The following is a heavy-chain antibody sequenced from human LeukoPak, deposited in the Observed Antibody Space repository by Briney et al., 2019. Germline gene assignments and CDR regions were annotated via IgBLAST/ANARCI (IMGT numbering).Heavy chain of an antibody. Sequence: ASVKVSCKASGYTFSTYGITWVRQAPGQGLEWVGWISGYNDNPYYAQKFQGRVTMTTDTSTSTAYMDLRSLRSDDTAVYYCARVVHGTNYLDFWGQGTLVTVSS. V-gene: IGHV1-18*01. CDR2: ISGYNDNP. CDR1: GYTFSTYG. CDR3: ARVVHGTNYLDF. J-gene: IGHJ4*02. D-gene: IGHD2-8*01.